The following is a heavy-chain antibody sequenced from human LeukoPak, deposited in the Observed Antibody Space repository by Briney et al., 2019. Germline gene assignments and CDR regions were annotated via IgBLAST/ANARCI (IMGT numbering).Heavy chain of an antibody. V-gene: IGHV1-18*04. Sequence: ASVKVSCKASGYTFTGYYMHWVRQAPGQGLEWMGWISAYNGNTNYAQKLQGRVTMTTDTSTSTAYMELRSLRSDDTAVYYCARAPLLLWFGELRSLDYWGQGTLVTVSS. D-gene: IGHD3-10*01. CDR3: ARAPLLLWFGELRSLDY. J-gene: IGHJ4*02. CDR1: GYTFTGYY. CDR2: ISAYNGNT.